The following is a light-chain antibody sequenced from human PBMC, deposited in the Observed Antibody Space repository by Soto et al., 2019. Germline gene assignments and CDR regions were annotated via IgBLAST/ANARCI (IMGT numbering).Light chain of an antibody. Sequence: QSALTQPPSASGSPGQSVTISCTGTSSDVGGYNYVSWYQQHPGKAPKFMIYEVSKRPSGVPDRFSRSKSGNTASLTVSGLQADDEADYYCSSYAGSNNPVIFGGGTKLTVL. J-gene: IGLJ2*01. CDR1: SSDVGGYNY. V-gene: IGLV2-8*01. CDR2: EVS. CDR3: SSYAGSNNPVI.